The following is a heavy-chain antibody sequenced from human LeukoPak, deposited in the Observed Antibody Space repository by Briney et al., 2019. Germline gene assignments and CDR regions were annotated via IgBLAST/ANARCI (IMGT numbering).Heavy chain of an antibody. Sequence: GGSLRLSCVASGFTFSSYWMHWVRQAPGKGLVWVSRINDDGSSTSYADSVKGRFTISRDNAKNTLYLQMNSLRAEDTALYYCAIGTSSSWYQVYDYWGQGTLVTVSS. J-gene: IGHJ4*02. V-gene: IGHV3-74*01. CDR3: AIGTSSSWYQVYDY. CDR2: INDDGSST. D-gene: IGHD6-13*01. CDR1: GFTFSSYW.